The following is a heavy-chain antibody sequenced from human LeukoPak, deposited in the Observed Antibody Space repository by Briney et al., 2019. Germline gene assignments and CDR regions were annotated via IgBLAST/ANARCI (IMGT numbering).Heavy chain of an antibody. CDR1: GFTFNVFA. J-gene: IGHJ4*02. D-gene: IGHD1-26*01. V-gene: IGHV3-21*06. CDR3: ARAVVGAAFDT. CDR2: ISGSRDFI. Sequence: GGSLRLSCATSGFTFNVFAMHWVRQVPGKGPEWISSISGSRDFIYYADSVKGRFTISRDNAKNSLFLDMNSLRVEDTAVYFCARAVVGAAFDTWGQGALLTVSS.